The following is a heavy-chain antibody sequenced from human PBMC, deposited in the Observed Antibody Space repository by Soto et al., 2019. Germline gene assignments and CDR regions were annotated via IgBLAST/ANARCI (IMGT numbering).Heavy chain of an antibody. Sequence: PSETLSLTCTVSGGSISSSSYYWGWIRQPPGKGLEWIGSIYYSGSTYYNSSLKSRVTISVDTSKNQFSLKLSSVTAADTAVYYCARTRAVWFDPWGQGTLVTVS. CDR3: ARTRAVWFDP. D-gene: IGHD6-19*01. CDR1: GGSISSSSYY. CDR2: IYYSGST. J-gene: IGHJ5*02. V-gene: IGHV4-39*01.